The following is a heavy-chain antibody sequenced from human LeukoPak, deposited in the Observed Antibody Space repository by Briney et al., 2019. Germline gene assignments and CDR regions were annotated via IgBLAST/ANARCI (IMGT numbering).Heavy chain of an antibody. Sequence: SETLSLTCTVSGGSISSHYWSWIRQPPGKGLEWIGYIYYSGSTNYNPSLKSRVSISVDTSKNQFSLKLSSVTAADTAVYYCASMMDWFDPWGQGTQVTVSS. CDR3: ASMMDWFDP. J-gene: IGHJ5*02. CDR2: IYYSGST. D-gene: IGHD3-16*01. V-gene: IGHV4-59*11. CDR1: GGSISSHY.